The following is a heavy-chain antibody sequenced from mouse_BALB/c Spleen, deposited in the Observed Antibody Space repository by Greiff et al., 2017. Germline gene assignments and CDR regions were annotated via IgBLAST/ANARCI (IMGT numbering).Heavy chain of an antibody. J-gene: IGHJ4*01. CDR2: ISDGGSYT. D-gene: IGHD2-14*01. V-gene: IGHV5-4*02. CDR3: ARGDRYEKDAMDY. Sequence: EVQLVESGGGLVKPGGSLKLSCAASGFTFSDYYMYWVRQTPEKRLEWVATISDGGSYTYYPDSVKGRCTISRDNAKNNLYLQMSSLKSEDTAMYYCARGDRYEKDAMDYWGQGTSVTVSS. CDR1: GFTFSDYY.